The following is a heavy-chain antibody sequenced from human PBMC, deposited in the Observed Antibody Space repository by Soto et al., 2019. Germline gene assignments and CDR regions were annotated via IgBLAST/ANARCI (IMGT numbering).Heavy chain of an antibody. CDR1: GGVFRNYA. CDR2: IIPVFGTA. V-gene: IGHV1-69*01. J-gene: IGHJ5*01. Sequence: QVQLVQSGAEVKKPGSSVKVSCKASGGVFRNYAINWVRQAPGQGLEWMGGIIPVFGTADYPQKFQDRVTITADESTTTAYMELTSLTTEDTAVYFCARDRWGSYAFESWGQGTLVTVAS. CDR3: ARDRWGSYAFES. D-gene: IGHD1-26*01.